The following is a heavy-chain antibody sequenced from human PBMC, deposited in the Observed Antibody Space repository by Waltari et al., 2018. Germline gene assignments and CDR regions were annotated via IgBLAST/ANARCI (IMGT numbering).Heavy chain of an antibody. D-gene: IGHD3-3*01. V-gene: IGHV3-23*01. J-gene: IGHJ4*02. Sequence: VQLLESGGGLVQPGGSLRLSCAASGFTFSSYAMSWVRPAPGKGLEWVSAISGSGGSTYYADSVKGRFTISRDNSKNTLYLQMNSLRAEDTAVYYCARVSSNYDFYYFDYWGQGTLVTVSS. CDR3: ARVSSNYDFYYFDY. CDR1: GFTFSSYA. CDR2: ISGSGGST.